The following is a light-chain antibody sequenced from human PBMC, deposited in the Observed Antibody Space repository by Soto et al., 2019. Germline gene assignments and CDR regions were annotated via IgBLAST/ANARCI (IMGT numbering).Light chain of an antibody. J-gene: IGKJ1*01. V-gene: IGKV1-5*03. CDR2: KAS. Sequence: DIQMTQSPSTLSASVGDRVTITCRASQSISSWLAWYQQKPGKAHKLLIYKASTLESGVPSRFSGSGSGTEFTLTISSLPRDDLEIYYCQQYDTYTTFGQGTKVDIK. CDR3: QQYDTYTT. CDR1: QSISSW.